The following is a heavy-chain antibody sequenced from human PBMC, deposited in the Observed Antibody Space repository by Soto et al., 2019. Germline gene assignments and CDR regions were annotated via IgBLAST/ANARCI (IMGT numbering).Heavy chain of an antibody. J-gene: IGHJ4*02. CDR3: ARAYYESSGYYFDY. Sequence: QVQLVQSGAEVKKRGAAVQVSCKASGYTFTSYDSTWVRQATGQGLEWMGWMNPNSGNTGYAQKFQGRVTMTRNTYISTAYMELSSLRSEDTAVYYCARAYYESSGYYFDYWGQGTLVTGSS. D-gene: IGHD3-22*01. CDR1: GYTFTSYD. V-gene: IGHV1-8*01. CDR2: MNPNSGNT.